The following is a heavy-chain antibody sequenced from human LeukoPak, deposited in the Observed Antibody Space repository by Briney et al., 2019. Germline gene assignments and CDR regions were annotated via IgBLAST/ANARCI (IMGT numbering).Heavy chain of an antibody. J-gene: IGHJ4*02. D-gene: IGHD3-3*01. CDR2: FDPEEAKM. CDR3: TTRSGDFWSGFVN. V-gene: IGHV1-24*01. CDR1: GNSLSELS. Sequence: ASVEVSCKVSGNSLSELSIRWVRQAPGKGLECMGGFDPEEAKMVYAQNFQGRVTMTEDTSTQTAYMELSGLTSDDTAVYYCTTRSGDFWSGFVNWGQGTLVTVSS.